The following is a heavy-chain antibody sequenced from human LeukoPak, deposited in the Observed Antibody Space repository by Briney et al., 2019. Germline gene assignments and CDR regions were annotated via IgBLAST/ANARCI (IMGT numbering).Heavy chain of an antibody. CDR1: GYTFTSYG. J-gene: IGHJ6*03. CDR3: AREMIVVVPAASLRYYYYYMDV. Sequence: ASVKVSCKASGYTFTSYGISWVRQAPGQGLEWMGWINPNSGGTNYAQKFQGRVTMTRDTSISTAYMELSRLRSDDTAVYYCAREMIVVVPAASLRYYYYYMDVWGKGTTVTISS. V-gene: IGHV1-2*02. D-gene: IGHD2-2*01. CDR2: INPNSGGT.